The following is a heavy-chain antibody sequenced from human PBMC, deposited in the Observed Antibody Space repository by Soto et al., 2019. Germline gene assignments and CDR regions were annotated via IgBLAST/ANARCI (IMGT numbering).Heavy chain of an antibody. CDR3: AKDRDYPRDYFHY. J-gene: IGHJ4*02. D-gene: IGHD3-10*01. Sequence: PGGSLRLSCAACGFTLGRYGMSWVRQAPGKGLEWVSAVSPNGQGIYYADSVRGRFTISRDFSKNTVFLHMDSLRAEDTAVYYCAKDRDYPRDYFHYWGQGTLVTVSS. CDR1: GFTLGRYG. V-gene: IGHV3-23*01. CDR2: VSPNGQGI.